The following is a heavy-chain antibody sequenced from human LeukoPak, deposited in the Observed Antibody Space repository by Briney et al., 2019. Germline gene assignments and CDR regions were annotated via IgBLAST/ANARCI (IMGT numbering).Heavy chain of an antibody. D-gene: IGHD3-3*01. CDR3: ARDGENYDFWSGYYRPHGGDNWFDP. CDR2: ISYDGSNK. V-gene: IGHV3-30-3*01. J-gene: IGHJ5*02. Sequence: PGGSLRLSCAASGFTFSSYAMHWVRQAPGKGLEWVAVISYDGSNKYYADSVKGRFTISRDNSKNTLYLQMNSLRAEDTAVYYCARDGENYDFWSGYYRPHGGDNWFDPWGQGTLVTV. CDR1: GFTFSSYA.